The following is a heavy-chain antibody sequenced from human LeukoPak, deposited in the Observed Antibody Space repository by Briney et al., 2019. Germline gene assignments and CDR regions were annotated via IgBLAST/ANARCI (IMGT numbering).Heavy chain of an antibody. V-gene: IGHV3-30*04. CDR2: ISNDGSNK. CDR1: GFTFSRYA. D-gene: IGHD5-12*01. Sequence: GGSLRLSCAASGFTFSRYAMHWVRQAPGMGLAWVAVISNDGSNKYYSESVKGRFTISRDNSKNSLYLQMNSLRAEDTAFYYCAINGGGDSGYGNFDYWGQGTLVTVSS. J-gene: IGHJ4*02. CDR3: AINGGGDSGYGNFDY.